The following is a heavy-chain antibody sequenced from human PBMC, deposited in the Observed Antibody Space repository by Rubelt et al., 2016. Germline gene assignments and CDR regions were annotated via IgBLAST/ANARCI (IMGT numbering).Heavy chain of an antibody. V-gene: IGHV3-23*01. J-gene: IGHJ6*02. D-gene: IGHD4-17*01. Sequence: GEGRFTISRDNSKNTLYPQMNSLRAEDTAVYYCAKDLRSTVTIAYYYGMDVWGQGTTVTVSS. CDR3: AKDLRSTVTIAYYYGMDV.